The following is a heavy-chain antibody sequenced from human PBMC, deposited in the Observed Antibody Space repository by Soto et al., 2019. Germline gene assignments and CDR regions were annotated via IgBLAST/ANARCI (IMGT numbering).Heavy chain of an antibody. CDR3: AKDNSRQQLVPDAFDI. CDR1: GFTFSSYG. D-gene: IGHD6-6*01. V-gene: IGHV3-30*18. CDR2: ISYDGSNK. J-gene: IGHJ3*02. Sequence: QVQLVESGGGVVQPGRSLRLSCAASGFTFSSYGMHWVRQAPGKGLEWVAVISYDGSNKYYADSVKGRFTISRDNSKNTLYLQMNSLRAEDTAVYYCAKDNSRQQLVPDAFDIWGQGTMVTVSS.